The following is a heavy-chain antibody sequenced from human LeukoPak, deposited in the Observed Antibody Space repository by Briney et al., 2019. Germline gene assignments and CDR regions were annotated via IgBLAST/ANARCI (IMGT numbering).Heavy chain of an antibody. Sequence: SETLSLTCTVSGGSISSGSYYWSWIRQPAGKGLEGIGRIYTSGSTNYNPSLKSRVTISVDTSKNQFSLKLRSVTAADTAVYYCASGVTMVRGVIWAPLSDAFDIWGQGTMVTVSS. CDR3: ASGVTMVRGVIWAPLSDAFDI. CDR2: IYTSGST. V-gene: IGHV4-61*02. J-gene: IGHJ3*02. CDR1: GGSISSGSYY. D-gene: IGHD3-10*01.